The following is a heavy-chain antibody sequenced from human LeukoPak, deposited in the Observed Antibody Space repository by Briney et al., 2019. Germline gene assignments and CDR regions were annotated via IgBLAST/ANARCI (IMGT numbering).Heavy chain of an antibody. CDR3: GYGGNSVDY. J-gene: IGHJ4*02. D-gene: IGHD4-23*01. V-gene: IGHV1-18*01. Sequence: GASVTVSCTSSGYTFTSDGVSWVRLAPGQGLEWMAWISPYNGNTNYAQKLQGRVTMTTDTSTSTAYMELRSLRSDDTAVYYCGYGGNSVDYWGQGTLVTVSS. CDR2: ISPYNGNT. CDR1: GYTFTSDG.